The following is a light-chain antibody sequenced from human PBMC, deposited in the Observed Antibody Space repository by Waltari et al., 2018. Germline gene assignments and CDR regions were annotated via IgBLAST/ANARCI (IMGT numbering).Light chain of an antibody. CDR2: GAS. J-gene: IGKJ1*01. V-gene: IGKV1-12*01. CDR3: QQGSSVPPT. Sequence: DIQMTQSPSSVSASIRDRVTITCRASHNINTWLAWYQQKPGKGPNLRIFGASSAQTGVPSRFSGSGSGTFVTLTSSGLEPEDSATYVCQQGSSVPPTFGQGTIVEVK. CDR1: HNINTW.